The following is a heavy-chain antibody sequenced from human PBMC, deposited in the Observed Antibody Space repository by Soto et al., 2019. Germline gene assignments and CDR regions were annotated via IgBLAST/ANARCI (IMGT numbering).Heavy chain of an antibody. J-gene: IGHJ4*02. CDR1: GGSINRGGYY. CDR3: ARGYRQSGYSSSWVFDY. CDR2: IYDSGST. D-gene: IGHD6-13*01. Sequence: QVQLRESGPGLVKPSQTLSLTCTVSGGSINRGGYYWNWIRQPPGKVLEWIGYIYDSGSTYYNPFLRRRVIISADTSENHFSLKMSSVTAADTAVYFCARGYRQSGYSSSWVFDYWGQGTLVNVSS. V-gene: IGHV4-31*03.